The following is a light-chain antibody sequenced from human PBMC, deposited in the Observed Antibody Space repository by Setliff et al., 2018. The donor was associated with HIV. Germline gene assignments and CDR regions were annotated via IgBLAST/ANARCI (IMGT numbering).Light chain of an antibody. CDR2: EVR. CDR3: SSYAITNTLP. Sequence: QSALTQPASVSGSPGRSITISCTGTSSDVGGYNYVSWYQQHPGKAPKLIIYEVRNRPSGVSNRFSGSKSGNTASLTISGLQAEDEADYHCSSYAITNTLPFGTGTKVTVL. V-gene: IGLV2-14*03. CDR1: SSDVGGYNY. J-gene: IGLJ1*01.